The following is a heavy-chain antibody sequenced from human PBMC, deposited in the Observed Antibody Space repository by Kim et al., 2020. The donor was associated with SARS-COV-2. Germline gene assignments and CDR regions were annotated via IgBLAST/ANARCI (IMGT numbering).Heavy chain of an antibody. J-gene: IGHJ4*02. CDR1: GGSISSYY. D-gene: IGHD1-26*01. V-gene: IGHV4-59*01. CDR3: ARSERGWELPPVDY. CDR2: IYYSGST. Sequence: SETLSLTCTVSGGSISSYYWSWIRQPPGKGLEWIGYIYYSGSTNYNPSLKSRVTISVDTSKNQFSLKLSSVTAADTAVYYCARSERGWELPPVDYWGQGTLVTVSS.